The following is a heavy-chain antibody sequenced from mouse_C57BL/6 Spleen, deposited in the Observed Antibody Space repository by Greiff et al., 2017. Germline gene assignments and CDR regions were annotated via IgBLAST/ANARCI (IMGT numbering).Heavy chain of an antibody. V-gene: IGHV1-26*01. J-gene: IGHJ2*01. CDR3: ARENDYYGSSSFDY. CDR2: INPNNGGT. D-gene: IGHD1-1*01. CDR1: GYTFTDYY. Sequence: VQLQQSGPELVKPGASVKISCKASGYTFTDYYMNWVKQSHGKSLEWIGDINPNNGGTSYNQKFKGKATLTVDKSSSTAYMELRSLTSEDSAVYYCARENDYYGSSSFDYWGQGTTLTVSS.